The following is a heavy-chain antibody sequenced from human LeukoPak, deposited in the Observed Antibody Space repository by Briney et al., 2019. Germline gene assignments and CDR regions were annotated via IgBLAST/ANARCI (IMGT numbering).Heavy chain of an antibody. D-gene: IGHD3-3*01. J-gene: IGHJ3*02. Sequence: GGSLRLSCAASGFSFSSCWMHWVRQAPGKGLVWVSRINSDGSTTNYADSVRGRFTISRDNAKNTLHLQMNSLRAEDTALYYCASVVGGYYPPVEGFDIWGQGTMVTVSS. V-gene: IGHV3-74*01. CDR2: INSDGSTT. CDR3: ASVVGGYYPPVEGFDI. CDR1: GFSFSSCW.